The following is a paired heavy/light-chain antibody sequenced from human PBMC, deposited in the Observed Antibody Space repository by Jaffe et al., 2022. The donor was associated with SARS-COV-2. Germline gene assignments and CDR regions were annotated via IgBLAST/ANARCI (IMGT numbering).Heavy chain of an antibody. Sequence: QVQLVESGGGLVKPGGSLRLSCAASGFTFSDYYMSWIRQAPGKGLEWVSYISSSGSTIYYADSVKGRFTISRDNAKNSLYLQMNSLRAEDTAVYYCARDTNPTTVTTPDSLDPWGQGTLVTVSS. D-gene: IGHD4-17*01. CDR2: ISSSGSTI. J-gene: IGHJ5*02. V-gene: IGHV3-11*01. CDR1: GFTFSDYY. CDR3: ARDTNPTTVTTPDSLDP.
Light chain of an antibody. CDR3: QQSYSTPHT. Sequence: DIQMTQSPSSLSASVGDRVTITCRASQSISSYLNWYQQKPGKAPKLLIYAASSLQSGVPSRFSGSGSGTDFTLTISSLQPEDFATYYCQQSYSTPHTFGQGTKVEIK. CDR1: QSISSY. CDR2: AAS. V-gene: IGKV1-39*01. J-gene: IGKJ1*01.